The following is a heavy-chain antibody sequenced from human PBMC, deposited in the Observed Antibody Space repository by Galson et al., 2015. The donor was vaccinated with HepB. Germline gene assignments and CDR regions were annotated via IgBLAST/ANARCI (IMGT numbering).Heavy chain of an antibody. J-gene: IGHJ4*02. D-gene: IGHD4-23*01. Sequence: PALVKPTQTLTLTCAFSGFSLTTSGVGVAWIRQPPGKALEWLALIYWTDDKRYNTSLNSRLTITKDTSKKQVVLTMTNMDPVDTATYYCAHRYGGNYFDYWGQGTLVTVSS. CDR3: AHRYGGNYFDY. CDR1: GFSLTTSGVG. CDR2: IYWTDDK. V-gene: IGHV2-5*01.